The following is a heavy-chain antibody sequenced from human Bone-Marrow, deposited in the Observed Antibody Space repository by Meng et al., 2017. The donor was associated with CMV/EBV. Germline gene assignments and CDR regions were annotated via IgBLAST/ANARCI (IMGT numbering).Heavy chain of an antibody. CDR3: VVRRLDY. D-gene: IGHD4-23*01. V-gene: IGHV1-2*02. CDR1: GYTFTDYY. CDR2: INPNSAGT. Sequence: ASVKVSCKASGYTFTDYYMHWVRQAPGQGLEWMGWINPNSAGTNYAQRFQGRVTMTRDTSISTAYMELSRLTSDDTAGYYCVVRRLDYWGQGTLVTVSS. J-gene: IGHJ4*02.